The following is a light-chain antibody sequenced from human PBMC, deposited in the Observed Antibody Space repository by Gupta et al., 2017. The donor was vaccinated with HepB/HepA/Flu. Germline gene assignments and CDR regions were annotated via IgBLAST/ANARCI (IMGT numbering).Light chain of an antibody. CDR1: QNVGSN. CDR3: QHYNSWPLT. CDR2: GAS. Sequence: ETVMTQSPVTLSVSPGERATLSCRASQNVGSNLAWYQQKPGQAPRLLIYGASTRAAGIPARFSGSGSGTDFTLTINSLQSEDFAVYYCQHYNSWPLTFGGGTKVEIK. V-gene: IGKV3-15*01. J-gene: IGKJ4*01.